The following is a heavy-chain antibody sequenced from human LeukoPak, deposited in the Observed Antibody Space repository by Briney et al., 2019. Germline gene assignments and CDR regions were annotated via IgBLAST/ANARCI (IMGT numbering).Heavy chain of an antibody. D-gene: IGHD4-17*01. V-gene: IGHV3-30*18. J-gene: IGHJ4*02. Sequence: PGGSLRLSCAASGFTFSSYGMHWVRQAPAKGLEWVAIISYDGSNTYYADSVKGRFTISRDNSKNTLYLQMNSLRAEDTAVYYCAKSTTVTQRGYFDYWGQGTLVTVSS. CDR3: AKSTTVTQRGYFDY. CDR1: GFTFSSYG. CDR2: ISYDGSNT.